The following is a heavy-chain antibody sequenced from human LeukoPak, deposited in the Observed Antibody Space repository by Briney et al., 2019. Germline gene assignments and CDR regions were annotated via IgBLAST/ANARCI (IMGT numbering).Heavy chain of an antibody. V-gene: IGHV3-23*01. CDR2: ISGSGGST. D-gene: IGHD6-19*01. CDR3: AKDPGLYSSGLRAGFDY. J-gene: IGHJ4*02. Sequence: PGGSLRLSCAASGFTFSSYAMSWVRQAPGKGLEWVSAISGSGGSTYYADSVKGRFTISRDNSKNTLYLQMNSLRAEDTAVYYCAKDPGLYSSGLRAGFDYWGQGTLVTVSS. CDR1: GFTFSSYA.